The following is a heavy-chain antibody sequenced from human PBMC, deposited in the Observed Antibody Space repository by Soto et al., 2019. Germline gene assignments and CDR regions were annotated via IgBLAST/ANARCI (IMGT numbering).Heavy chain of an antibody. V-gene: IGHV3-74*01. CDR1: GFTFSDYW. D-gene: IGHD4-17*01. CDR3: AIGLRNYYGVDV. CDR2: IKFDGSFT. Sequence: EVQLVESGGGLVQPGGSLRLSCVASGFTFSDYWIHWVRQAPGKGLVWVSRIKFDGSFTSHADSVKGRFTISRDNARNTGHLQIDSRRAEDTGVYYSAIGLRNYYGVDVWGQATTVTVSS. J-gene: IGHJ6*02.